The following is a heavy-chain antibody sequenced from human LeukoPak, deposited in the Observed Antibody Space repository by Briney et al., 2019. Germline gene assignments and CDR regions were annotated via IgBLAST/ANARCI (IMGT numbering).Heavy chain of an antibody. CDR3: ARVRAVRYYYYYMDV. V-gene: IGHV4-38-2*01. Sequence: SETLSLTCAVYGGSFSGYYWGWIRQPPGKGLEWIGSIYHSGSTYYNPSLKSRVTISVDTSKNQFSLKLSSVTAADTAVYYCARVRAVRYYYYYMDVWGKGTTVTVSS. J-gene: IGHJ6*03. CDR2: IYHSGST. CDR1: GGSFSGYY.